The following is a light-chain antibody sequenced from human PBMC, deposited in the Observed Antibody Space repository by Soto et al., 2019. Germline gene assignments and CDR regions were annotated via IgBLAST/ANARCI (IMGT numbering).Light chain of an antibody. CDR1: QGIGSW. CDR2: AAS. V-gene: IGKV1-12*01. CDR3: QPANSSPLT. J-gene: IGKJ4*01. Sequence: DVQMTQSPSSVSSSVGDRVTITCRASQGIGSWLARFQQKLGKAPKLLIYAASSLQSGVPSRFSGSESGTDFTLTISSLQPEDFATYYCQPANSSPLTFGGGTKVEIK.